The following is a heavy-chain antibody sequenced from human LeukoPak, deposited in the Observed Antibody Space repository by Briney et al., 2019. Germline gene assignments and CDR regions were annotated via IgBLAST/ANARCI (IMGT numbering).Heavy chain of an antibody. Sequence: GGSLRLSCEASGFTFNTCAMSWVRQAPGKGLEWVSAISESGSGTYHADSVKGRFTFSRDNSKNTLYLQMNSLRVDDTALYYCAKGVFGVNRAFDYWGQGTLVTVSS. CDR2: ISESGSGT. CDR3: AKGVFGVNRAFDY. J-gene: IGHJ4*02. D-gene: IGHD3-3*01. V-gene: IGHV3-23*01. CDR1: GFTFNTCA.